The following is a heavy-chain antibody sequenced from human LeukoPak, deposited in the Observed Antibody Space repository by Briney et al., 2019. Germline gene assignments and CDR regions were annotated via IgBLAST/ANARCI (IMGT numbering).Heavy chain of an antibody. CDR3: AREKKVVVVAATSAFDI. V-gene: IGHV1-69*04. CDR1: GGTFSSYD. D-gene: IGHD2-15*01. J-gene: IGHJ3*02. CDR2: IIPILGIA. Sequence: SVKVSCKASGGTFSSYDISWVRQAPGQGLEWMGRIIPILGIANYAQKFQGRVTITADKSTSTAYMELSSLRSEDTAVYYCAREKKVVVVAATSAFDIWGQGTMVTVSS.